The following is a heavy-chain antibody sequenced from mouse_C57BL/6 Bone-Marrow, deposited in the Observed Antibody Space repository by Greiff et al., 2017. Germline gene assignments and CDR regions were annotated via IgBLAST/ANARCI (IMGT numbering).Heavy chain of an antibody. J-gene: IGHJ4*01. CDR3: ARGRFLYYAMDY. V-gene: IGHV1-66*01. Sequence: VQLQQSGPELVKPGASVKISCKASGYSFTSYYIHWVKQRPGQGLEWIGWIYPGSGNTKYNEKFKGKATLTADTSSSTAYMQLSSLTSEDSAVYYCARGRFLYYAMDYWGQGTSVTVSS. CDR2: IYPGSGNT. CDR1: GYSFTSYY.